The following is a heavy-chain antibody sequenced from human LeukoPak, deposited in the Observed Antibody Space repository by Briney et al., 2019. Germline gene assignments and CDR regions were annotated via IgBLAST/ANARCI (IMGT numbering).Heavy chain of an antibody. V-gene: IGHV4-30-2*01. CDR1: GGSISSGDYS. D-gene: IGHD3-16*01. Sequence: SETLSLTCAVSGGSISSGDYSWSWIRQPPGKGLEWIGFVFQSGTTYYNPSLKSRVITSVDKSKNQFSLKLTSVTAADAAVYYCARDLPLGGDAFDIWGQGTLVTVSS. CDR3: ARDLPLGGDAFDI. CDR2: VFQSGTT. J-gene: IGHJ3*02.